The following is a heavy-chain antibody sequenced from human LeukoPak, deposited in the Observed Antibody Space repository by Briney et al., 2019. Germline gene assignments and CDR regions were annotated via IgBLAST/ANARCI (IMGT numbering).Heavy chain of an antibody. D-gene: IGHD1-26*01. V-gene: IGHV4-59*08. CDR1: GASISSYY. Sequence: PSETLSLTCTVSGASISSYYWSWIRQPPGKGLEWLGDIYESGSTIYNPSLQSRVTISVDTSKNQFFLKLTSVTAADTAVYYCARHLGRYYFSGIDSWGPGTLVAVSS. J-gene: IGHJ4*02. CDR2: IYESGST. CDR3: ARHLGRYYFSGIDS.